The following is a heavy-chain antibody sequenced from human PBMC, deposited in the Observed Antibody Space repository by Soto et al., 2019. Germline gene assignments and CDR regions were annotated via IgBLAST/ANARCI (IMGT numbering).Heavy chain of an antibody. CDR3: AREVEWYCSGGSCPSKFRYYYYYMDV. Sequence: GGSLRLSCAASGFTFSSYWMHWVRQAPGKGLVWVSRINSDGSSTSYADSVKGRFTISRDNAKNTLYLQMNSLRAEDTAVYYCAREVEWYCSGGSCPSKFRYYYYYMDVWGKGTTVTVSS. CDR1: GFTFSSYW. J-gene: IGHJ6*03. V-gene: IGHV3-74*01. CDR2: INSDGSST. D-gene: IGHD2-15*01.